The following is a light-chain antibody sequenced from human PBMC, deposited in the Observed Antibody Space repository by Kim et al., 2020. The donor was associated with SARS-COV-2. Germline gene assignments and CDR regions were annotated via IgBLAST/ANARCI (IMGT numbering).Light chain of an antibody. CDR3: QVWDSASDQWV. Sequence: SYELTQPPSLSVAPGKTATITCGGNNIGTKSVHWYQQKPGQAPILVIFFDSDRPSVIPERFSGSNSGNTAALTISRVEAGDEADYLCQVWDSASDQWVFGGGTQLTVL. V-gene: IGLV3-21*01. J-gene: IGLJ3*02. CDR2: FDS. CDR1: NIGTKS.